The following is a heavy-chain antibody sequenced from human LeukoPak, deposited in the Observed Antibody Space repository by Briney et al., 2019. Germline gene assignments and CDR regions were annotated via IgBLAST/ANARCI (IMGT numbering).Heavy chain of an antibody. CDR1: GYTFTGYY. CDR3: ASGGATLLRGDDAFDI. D-gene: IGHD1-26*01. Sequence: ASVKVSCKASGYTFTGYYMHWVRQAPGQGPEWMGWINPNSGGTNYAQKFQGRVTMTRDTSISTAYMELSRLRSDDTAVYYCASGGATLLRGDDAFDIWGQGTMVTISS. CDR2: INPNSGGT. J-gene: IGHJ3*02. V-gene: IGHV1-2*02.